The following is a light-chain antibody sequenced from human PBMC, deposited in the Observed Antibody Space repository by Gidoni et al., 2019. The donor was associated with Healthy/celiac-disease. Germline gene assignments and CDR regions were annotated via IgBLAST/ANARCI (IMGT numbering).Light chain of an antibody. V-gene: IGKV1-5*03. Sequence: DIQMTQSPSTLSASVGDSVTITCRASHSISSCLAWYQQKPGKAPKLLIYSTSSLEIGAPFRFSGSGSETAFTLTIISLQPYAFATYYCHQYNSYWTFGQGTKVEIK. CDR2: STS. CDR1: HSISSC. CDR3: HQYNSYWT. J-gene: IGKJ1*01.